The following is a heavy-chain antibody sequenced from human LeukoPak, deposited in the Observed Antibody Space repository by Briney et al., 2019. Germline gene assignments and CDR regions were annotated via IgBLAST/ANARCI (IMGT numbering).Heavy chain of an antibody. Sequence: GASVKVSCKASGGTFSSYAISWVRQAPGQGLEWMGGIIPIFGTANYAQKFQGRVTITADESTSTAYMELSSLRSEDTAVYYCASQVSHIGDYWGQGTLVTVSS. CDR1: GGTFSSYA. J-gene: IGHJ4*02. D-gene: IGHD3-10*01. V-gene: IGHV1-69*13. CDR2: IIPIFGTA. CDR3: ASQVSHIGDY.